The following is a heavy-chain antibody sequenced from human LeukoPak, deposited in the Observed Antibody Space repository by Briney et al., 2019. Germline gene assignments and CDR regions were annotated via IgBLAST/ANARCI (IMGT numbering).Heavy chain of an antibody. CDR1: GGSFSGYD. Sequence: SETLSLTCAVYGGSFSGYDWSWIRQPPGKGLEWIGEINHSGSTTYNPSLKSRVTISVDTSKNQFSLKLSSVTAADTAVYYCARSAPLVLRYFDWLPNWFDPWGQGTLVTVSS. D-gene: IGHD3-9*01. V-gene: IGHV4-34*01. CDR3: ARSAPLVLRYFDWLPNWFDP. CDR2: INHSGST. J-gene: IGHJ5*02.